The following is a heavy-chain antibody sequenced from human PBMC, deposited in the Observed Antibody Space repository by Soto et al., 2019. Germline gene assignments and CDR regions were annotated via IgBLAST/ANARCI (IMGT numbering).Heavy chain of an antibody. J-gene: IGHJ4*02. CDR2: IIPIFGTA. Sequence: QVPLVQSGAEVKKPGSSVKVSCKASGGTFSSYAISWVRQAPEQGLEWMGGIIPIFGTANYAQKFQGRVTITADESSSTAYMELSSLRSEDTAVYYCAPYYDSRDYHYYFDYWGQGTLVTVSS. V-gene: IGHV1-69*01. CDR1: GGTFSSYA. D-gene: IGHD3-22*01. CDR3: APYYDSRDYHYYFDY.